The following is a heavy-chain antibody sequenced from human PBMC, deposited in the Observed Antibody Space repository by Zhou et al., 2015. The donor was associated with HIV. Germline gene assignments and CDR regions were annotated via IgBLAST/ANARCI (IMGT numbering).Heavy chain of an antibody. V-gene: IGHV3-30*03. Sequence: VQLVESGGGLAQPGKSLRLSCAASGFTFSQFGMHWVRQRGGKSLQWLAVISYDVQTIYYADSVRGRFTISRDDAKNSLYLQMNSLRAEDTAVYYCATEAEQMYNGRYYAWSAFAMWAEGTMVTVSS. CDR1: GFTFSQFG. CDR3: ATEAEQMYNGRYYAWSAFAM. CDR2: ISYDVQTI. D-gene: IGHD1-26*01. J-gene: IGHJ3*02.